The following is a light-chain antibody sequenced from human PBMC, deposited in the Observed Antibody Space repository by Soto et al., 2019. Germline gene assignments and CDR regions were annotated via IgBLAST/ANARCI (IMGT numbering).Light chain of an antibody. Sequence: DLPMTQSPSPLSASVGDRVTITCRASQSISSWLAWYQQKPGKAPKLLIYDASSLESGIPSRLSGSGSGTENPLTLSTLQPDDLATYYYQQYNSYWTFGQRTKLEIK. V-gene: IGKV1-5*01. CDR3: QQYNSYWT. J-gene: IGKJ1*01. CDR1: QSISSW. CDR2: DAS.